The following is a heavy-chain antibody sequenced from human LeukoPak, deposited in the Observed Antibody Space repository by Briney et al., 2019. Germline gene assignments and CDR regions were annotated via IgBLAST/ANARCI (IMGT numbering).Heavy chain of an antibody. CDR1: GYTFTDYY. J-gene: IGHJ3*02. V-gene: IGHV1-2*02. CDR2: INSNSGGT. CDR3: ARDLTRIVVVPAADWGGDAFDI. D-gene: IGHD2-2*01. Sequence: ASVKVSCKASGYTFTDYYMHWVRQAPGQGLEWMGWINSNSGGTNYAQKFQGRVTMTRDTSISTAYMELSRLRSDDTAVYYCARDLTRIVVVPAADWGGDAFDIWGQGTMVTVSS.